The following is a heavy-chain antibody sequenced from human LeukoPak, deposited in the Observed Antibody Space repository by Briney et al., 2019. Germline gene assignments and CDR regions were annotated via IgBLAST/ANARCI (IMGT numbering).Heavy chain of an antibody. CDR2: IYPPDSDT. D-gene: IGHD2-21*01. CDR3: ARGVNRANDF. CDR1: GFTFTSYW. J-gene: IGHJ4*02. Sequence: GEDLKISWKGSGFTFTSYWIAWVRQMPGKGLEYMGIIYPPDSDTRYSPSFQGQVTISADRSISTAYLQWNTLKASDTAMYYCARGVNRANDFWGQGTLVTVSS. V-gene: IGHV5-51*01.